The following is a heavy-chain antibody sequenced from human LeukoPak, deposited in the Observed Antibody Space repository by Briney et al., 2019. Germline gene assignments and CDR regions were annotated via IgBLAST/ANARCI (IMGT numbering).Heavy chain of an antibody. J-gene: IGHJ4*02. CDR2: IYTSGST. CDR3: ARDRRGLTTVPDY. CDR1: GGSISSGSYY. Sequence: SQALSLTCTVSGGSISSGSYYWSWIRQPAGKGLEWIGRIYTSGSTNYNPSLKSRVTISVDTSRNQFSLKLSSVTAADTAVYYCARDRRGLTTVPDYWGQGTLVTVSS. D-gene: IGHD4-11*01. V-gene: IGHV4-61*02.